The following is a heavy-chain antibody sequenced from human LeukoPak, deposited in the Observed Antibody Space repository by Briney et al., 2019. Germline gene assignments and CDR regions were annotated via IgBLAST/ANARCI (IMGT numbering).Heavy chain of an antibody. CDR2: IIPILGIA. J-gene: IGHJ4*02. D-gene: IGHD2-8*02. CDR3: ARAGAAGGSVDY. Sequence: EASVKVSCKASGGTFSSYAISWVRQAPGQGLEWMGRIIPILGIANYAQKFQGRVTITADKSTSTAYMELSSLRSEDTAVYYCARAGAAGGSVDYWGQGTLVTVSS. CDR1: GGTFSSYA. V-gene: IGHV1-69*04.